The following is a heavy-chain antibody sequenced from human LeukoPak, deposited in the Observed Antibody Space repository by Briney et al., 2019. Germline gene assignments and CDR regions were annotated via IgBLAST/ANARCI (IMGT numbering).Heavy chain of an antibody. Sequence: PGGSLRLSCAASGFTFSSYAMHWVRQAPGKGLEWVAVISYDGSNKYYADSVKGRFTISRDNSKNTLYLQMNSLRAEDTAVYYCAKDHRVAASPFDYWGQGTLVTVSS. CDR3: AKDHRVAASPFDY. CDR1: GFTFSSYA. CDR2: ISYDGSNK. V-gene: IGHV3-30-3*01. D-gene: IGHD3-3*01. J-gene: IGHJ4*02.